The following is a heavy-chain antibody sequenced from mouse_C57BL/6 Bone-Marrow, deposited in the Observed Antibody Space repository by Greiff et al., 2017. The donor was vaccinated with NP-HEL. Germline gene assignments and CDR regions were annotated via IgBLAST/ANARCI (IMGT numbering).Heavy chain of an antibody. CDR2: ISYSGST. Sequence: EVKLVESGPGLAKPSQTLSLTCSVTGYSITSDYWNWIRKFPGNKLEYMGYISYSGSTYYNLSLKSRISITRDTSKNQYYLQLNSVTTEDTATYYCARVRGYYGSSYERYFDVWGTGTTVTVSS. CDR3: ARVRGYYGSSYERYFDV. V-gene: IGHV3-8*01. D-gene: IGHD1-1*01. CDR1: GYSITSDY. J-gene: IGHJ1*03.